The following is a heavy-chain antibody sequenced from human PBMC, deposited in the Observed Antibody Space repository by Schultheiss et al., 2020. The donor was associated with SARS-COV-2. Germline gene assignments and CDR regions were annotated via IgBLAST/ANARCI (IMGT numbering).Heavy chain of an antibody. CDR3: TGSGYDPYYYYYGMDV. CDR1: GFTFSNAW. CDR2: IKSKPDGGTT. V-gene: IGHV3-15*07. J-gene: IGHJ6*02. D-gene: IGHD5-12*01. Sequence: GGSLRLSCAASGFTFSNAWFNWVRQAPGRGLEWVGRIKSKPDGGTTDYAAPVKGRFTISRDDSKNTLYLQMNSLKTEDTAVYYCTGSGYDPYYYYYGMDVWGQGTTVTVSS.